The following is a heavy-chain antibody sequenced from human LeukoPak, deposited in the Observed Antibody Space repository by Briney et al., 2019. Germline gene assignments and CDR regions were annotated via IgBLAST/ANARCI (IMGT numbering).Heavy chain of an antibody. V-gene: IGHV3-30*04. CDR2: ISYDGSNK. CDR3: ARNGGYSYGYTLGY. J-gene: IGHJ4*02. D-gene: IGHD5-18*01. CDR1: GFTFSSYA. Sequence: GGSLRLSCAASGFTFSSYAMHWVRQAPGKGLEWVAVISYDGSNKYYADSVKGRFTMSRDNSKNTLYLQMNSLRAEDTAVYYCARNGGYSYGYTLGYWGQGTLVTVSS.